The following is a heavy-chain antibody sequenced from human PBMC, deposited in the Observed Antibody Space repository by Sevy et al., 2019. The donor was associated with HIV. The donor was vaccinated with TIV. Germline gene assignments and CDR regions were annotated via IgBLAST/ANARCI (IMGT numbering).Heavy chain of an antibody. J-gene: IGHJ5*02. Sequence: ASVKVSCKVSGYTLTDLSIHWVRQAPGKGLEWMGEFDPKGGETIYGRRFKGRVTMTADTSADTAYMELRSLTSEDTAVYYCATVGLRYFSGSSSYQGDWFDPWGQGTLVTVSS. V-gene: IGHV1-24*01. CDR3: ATVGLRYFSGSSSYQGDWFDP. CDR1: GYTLTDLS. D-gene: IGHD2-15*01. CDR2: FDPKGGET.